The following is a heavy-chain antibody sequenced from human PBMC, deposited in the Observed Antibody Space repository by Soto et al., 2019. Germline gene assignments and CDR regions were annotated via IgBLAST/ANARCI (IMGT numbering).Heavy chain of an antibody. D-gene: IGHD3-22*01. CDR2: IYYSGST. CDR1: GGSVSSGSYY. Sequence: SETLSLTCTVSGGSVSSGSYYWSWIRHPPGKGLEWIGYIYYSGSTNYNPSLKSRVTISVDTSKNQFSLKLSSVTAADTAVYYCARELVSGDYYDSSGYYSYYYGMDVWGQGTTVTVSS. CDR3: ARELVSGDYYDSSGYYSYYYGMDV. V-gene: IGHV4-61*01. J-gene: IGHJ6*02.